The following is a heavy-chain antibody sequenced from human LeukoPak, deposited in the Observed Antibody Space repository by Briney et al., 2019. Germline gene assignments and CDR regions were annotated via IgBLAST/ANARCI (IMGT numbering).Heavy chain of an antibody. J-gene: IGHJ4*02. CDR3: ARERYYYDTYYFDY. CDR1: RFTFSTYW. Sequence: GGSLRLSCAASRFTFSTYWMHWVRQAPGKGLVWVSRINSDGSSTGYADSVKGRFTISRDNAKNTLYLQMNSLRAEDTAVYYCARERYYYDTYYFDYWGQGTLVTVSS. D-gene: IGHD3-22*01. V-gene: IGHV3-74*01. CDR2: INSDGSST.